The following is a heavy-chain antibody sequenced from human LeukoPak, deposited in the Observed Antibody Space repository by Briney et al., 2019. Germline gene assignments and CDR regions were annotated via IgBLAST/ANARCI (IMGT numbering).Heavy chain of an antibody. CDR1: GGSISSGGYY. Sequence: SETLSLTCTVSGGSISSGGYYWSWIRQHPGKGLEWIGYIYYSGSTYYNPSLKSRVTISVDTSENQFSLKLSSVTAADTAVYYCARAGRYYYYGVDVWGQGTMVTVSS. J-gene: IGHJ6*02. V-gene: IGHV4-31*03. CDR2: IYYSGST. D-gene: IGHD1-14*01. CDR3: ARAGRYYYYGVDV.